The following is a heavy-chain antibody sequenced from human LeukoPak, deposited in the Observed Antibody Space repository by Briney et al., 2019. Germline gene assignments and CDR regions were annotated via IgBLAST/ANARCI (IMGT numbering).Heavy chain of an antibody. V-gene: IGHV4-59*12. CDR1: GGSLSSYY. CDR3: ARRIISGYTDY. J-gene: IGHJ4*02. CDR2: IYSSGST. Sequence: SETLSLTCTISGGSLSSYYWTWARQPPGKGLEWIGYIYSSGSTNYNPSLKSRVTISVDKAKNQFSLKLTSVTAADTAVYFCARRIISGYTDYWGQGTLVTVSS. D-gene: IGHD3-22*01.